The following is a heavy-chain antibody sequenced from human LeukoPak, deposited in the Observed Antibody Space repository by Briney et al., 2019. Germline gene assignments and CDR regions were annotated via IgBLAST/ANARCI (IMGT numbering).Heavy chain of an antibody. CDR1: GFTFSSYS. CDR3: ARDSGPQYSDAFDI. J-gene: IGHJ3*02. Sequence: PGGSLRLSCAASGFTFSSYSMNWVRQAPGKGLEWVSYISSSSSTIYYADSVKGRFTISRDNAKNSLYLQMNSLRAEDTAVYYCARDSGPQYSDAFDIWGQGTMVTVSS. V-gene: IGHV3-48*01. D-gene: IGHD6-6*01. CDR2: ISSSSSTI.